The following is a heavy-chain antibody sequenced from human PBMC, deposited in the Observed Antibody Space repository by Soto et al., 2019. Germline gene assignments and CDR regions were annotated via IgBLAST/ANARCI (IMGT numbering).Heavy chain of an antibody. CDR3: ARGPERWFGELFDY. V-gene: IGHV1-8*01. J-gene: IGHJ4*02. D-gene: IGHD3-10*01. CDR1: GYTFTSYD. CDR2: MNPNSGNT. Sequence: ASVKVSCKASGYTFTSYDINWVRQATGQGLEWMGWMNPNSGNTGYAQKFQGRVTMTRNTSISTAYMELSSLRSEDTAVYYCARGPERWFGELFDYRGQGTLVTVSS.